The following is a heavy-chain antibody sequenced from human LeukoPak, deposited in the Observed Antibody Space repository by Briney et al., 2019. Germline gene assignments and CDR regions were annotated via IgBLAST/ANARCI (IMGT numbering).Heavy chain of an antibody. CDR1: GFTFSSYS. D-gene: IGHD6-19*01. V-gene: IGHV3-48*02. J-gene: IGHJ4*02. CDR3: ARAHSSGWYLFDY. Sequence: GGSLRLSCAASGFTFSSYSMNWVRQAPGKGLEWVSYISSSSSTIYYADSMKSRFTIPRDNAKNSLYPQMNSLRDEDTAVYYCARAHSSGWYLFDYWGQGTLVTVSS. CDR2: ISSSSSTI.